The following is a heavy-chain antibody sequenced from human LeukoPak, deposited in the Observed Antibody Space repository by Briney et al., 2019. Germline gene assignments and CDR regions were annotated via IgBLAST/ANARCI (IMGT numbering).Heavy chain of an antibody. Sequence: SETLSLACTVSGGSISSNSYYWGWIRQPPGKGLEWIGSIYYSGSPYYNPSLKSRVTISVDTTKNQFSLKVISVTAADTAVYYCARWRTARTGFDYWGQGTLVTVSS. V-gene: IGHV4-39*01. D-gene: IGHD3/OR15-3a*01. CDR3: ARWRTARTGFDY. CDR1: GGSISSNSYY. CDR2: IYYSGSP. J-gene: IGHJ4*02.